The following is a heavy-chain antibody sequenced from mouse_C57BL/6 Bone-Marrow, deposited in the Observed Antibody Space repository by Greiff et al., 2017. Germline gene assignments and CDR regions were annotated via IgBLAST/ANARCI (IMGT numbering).Heavy chain of an antibody. D-gene: IGHD3-2*02. CDR1: GYTFTSYW. V-gene: IGHV1-59*01. CDR2: IDPSDSYT. CDR3: ARDSSGLAMDY. Sequence: QVQLKQPGAELVRPGTSVKLSCKASGYTFTSYWMHWVKQRPGQGLEWIGVIDPSDSYTNYNQKFKGKATLTVDTSSSTAYMQLSSLTSEDSAVYYCARDSSGLAMDYWGQGTSVTVSS. J-gene: IGHJ4*01.